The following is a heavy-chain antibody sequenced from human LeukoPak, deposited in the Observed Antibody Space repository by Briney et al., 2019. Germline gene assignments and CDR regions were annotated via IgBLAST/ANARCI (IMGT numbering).Heavy chain of an antibody. CDR2: ISSSSSYI. D-gene: IGHD6-13*01. CDR1: GFTVSSYS. Sequence: GGSLRLSCAASGFTVSSYSMNWVRQAPGKGLEWVSSISSSSSYIYYADSVKGRFTISRDNAKNSLYLQMNSLRAEDTAVYYCARDRQRAAAGMGAFDIWGQGTMVTVSS. CDR3: ARDRQRAAAGMGAFDI. V-gene: IGHV3-21*01. J-gene: IGHJ3*02.